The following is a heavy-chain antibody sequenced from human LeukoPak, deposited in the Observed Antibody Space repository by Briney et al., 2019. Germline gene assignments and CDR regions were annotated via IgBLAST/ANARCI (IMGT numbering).Heavy chain of an antibody. Sequence: GGSLRLSCAASEFTFSSYGMHWVRQAPGKGLEWVAVISYDGSNKYYADSVKGRFTISRDNSKNTLYLQMNSLRAEDTAVYYCAKEAAAGHYYYYGLDVWGQGTTVTVSS. CDR3: AKEAAAGHYYYYGLDV. D-gene: IGHD6-13*01. CDR2: ISYDGSNK. V-gene: IGHV3-30*18. J-gene: IGHJ6*02. CDR1: EFTFSSYG.